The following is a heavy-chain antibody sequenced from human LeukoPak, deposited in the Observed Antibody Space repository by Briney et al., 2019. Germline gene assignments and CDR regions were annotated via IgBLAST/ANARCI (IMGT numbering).Heavy chain of an antibody. J-gene: IGHJ5*02. CDR2: MNPNSGNT. D-gene: IGHD3-3*01. CDR1: GYTFTSYD. V-gene: IGHV1-8*03. Sequence: ASVNVSCKASGYTFTSYDINWVRQATGQGLEWMGWMNPNSGNTGYAQKFQGRVTITRNTSISTAYMELSSLRSEDTAVYYCARKYYDFWSGYYIRGTNWFDPWGQGTLVTVSS. CDR3: ARKYYDFWSGYYIRGTNWFDP.